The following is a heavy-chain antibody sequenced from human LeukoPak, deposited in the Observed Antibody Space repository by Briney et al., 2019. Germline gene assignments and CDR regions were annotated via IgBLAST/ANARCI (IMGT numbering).Heavy chain of an antibody. CDR2: ISYDGSNK. CDR1: GFTFSSYA. J-gene: IGHJ6*02. Sequence: PGRSLRLSCAASGFTFSSYAMHWVRQAPGKGLEWVAVISYDGSNKYYADSVKGRFTISRDNSKNTLYLQMNSLRAEDTAVYYCARDHEWELNYYYGMDVWGQGTTVTVSS. D-gene: IGHD1-26*01. V-gene: IGHV3-30-3*01. CDR3: ARDHEWELNYYYGMDV.